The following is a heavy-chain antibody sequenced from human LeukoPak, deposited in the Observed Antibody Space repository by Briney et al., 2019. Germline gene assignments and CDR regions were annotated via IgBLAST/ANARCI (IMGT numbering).Heavy chain of an antibody. J-gene: IGHJ2*01. CDR3: AREANSPTARYWYFDL. Sequence: SETLSLTCTVSGGSFSSYYWSWMRQSPGKGLEWIGYVYYSGSTNYNPALKSRVTISLDTSENQFSLKLSSVTAADTAVYYCAREANSPTARYWYFDLWGRGTQVAVSS. V-gene: IGHV4-59*01. D-gene: IGHD2-21*01. CDR1: GGSFSSYY. CDR2: VYYSGST.